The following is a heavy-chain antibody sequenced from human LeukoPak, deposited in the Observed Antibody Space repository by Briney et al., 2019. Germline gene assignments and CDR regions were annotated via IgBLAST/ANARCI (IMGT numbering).Heavy chain of an antibody. CDR3: ARRIAEAGSHAFDT. V-gene: IGHV3-11*01. J-gene: IGHJ3*02. D-gene: IGHD6-13*01. CDR1: GFTFSDYN. CDR2: IRSGGTDI. Sequence: GGSLRLSCAASGFTFSDYNLSWIRQAPGKGLEWVSYIRSGGTDIFYADSVKGRFTISRDNAKNSLYLQMNSLGAEDTAVYYCARRIAEAGSHAFDTWGQGTMVTVSS.